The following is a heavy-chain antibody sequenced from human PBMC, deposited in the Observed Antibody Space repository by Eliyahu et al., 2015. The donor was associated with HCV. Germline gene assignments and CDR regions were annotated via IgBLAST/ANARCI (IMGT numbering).Heavy chain of an antibody. CDR1: GCSISSSSYY. Sequence: QLQLQESGPGLVKPSETLSLTCXVSGCSISSSSYYWGWIRQPPGKGLEWIGSIYYSGSTYYNPSLKSRVTISVDTSKNQFSLKLSSVTAADTAVYYCARQEIVVVPAAIHLYYYYYGMDVWGQGTTVTVSS. CDR3: ARQEIVVVPAAIHLYYYYYGMDV. V-gene: IGHV4-39*01. D-gene: IGHD2-2*01. J-gene: IGHJ6*02. CDR2: IYYSGST.